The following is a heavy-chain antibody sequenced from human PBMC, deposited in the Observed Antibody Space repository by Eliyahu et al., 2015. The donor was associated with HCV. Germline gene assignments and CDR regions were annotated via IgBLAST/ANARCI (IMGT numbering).Heavy chain of an antibody. CDR3: ARIVINHDFWSGYYTGGADY. Sequence: QVTLKESGPVLVKPTETLTLTCTVSGFSLSXARMGVSWXRQPPGKALEWLAHIXSNDEKSYSTSLKSRLTISKDTSKSQVVLTMTNMDPVDTATYYCARIVINHDFWSGYYTGGADYWGQGTLVTVSS. CDR1: GFSLSXARMG. V-gene: IGHV2-26*01. J-gene: IGHJ4*02. D-gene: IGHD3-3*01. CDR2: IXSNDEK.